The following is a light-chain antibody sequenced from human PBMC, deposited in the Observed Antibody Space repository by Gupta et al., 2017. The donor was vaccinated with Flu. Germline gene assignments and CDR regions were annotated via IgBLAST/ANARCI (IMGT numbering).Light chain of an antibody. V-gene: IGKV3-15*01. Sequence: IVMTHSLATLSVSPGDRAALSCRASQSGSSKLAWYQQRPGQAPRLLIYCASTRATGIPARFSGRGSGTEFTLTISRVQSEDFAVYYCQQSNHWPPITFGQGTRLEIK. CDR1: QSGSSK. CDR2: CAS. CDR3: QQSNHWPPIT. J-gene: IGKJ5*01.